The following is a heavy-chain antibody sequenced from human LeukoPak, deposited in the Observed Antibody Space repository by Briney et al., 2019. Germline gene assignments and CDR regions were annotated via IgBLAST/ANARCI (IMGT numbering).Heavy chain of an antibody. D-gene: IGHD3-9*01. CDR3: ARHVWLQPFDY. CDR2: IYYSGST. Sequence: SETLSLTCSVSGGSMNSYYWSWLRQSPGKGLEWIGYIYYSGSTNYNPSLKSRVTISVDTSKNQFSLKLSSVTAADPAVYYCARHVWLQPFDYWGQGTLVTVSS. V-gene: IGHV4-59*08. CDR1: GGSMNSYY. J-gene: IGHJ4*02.